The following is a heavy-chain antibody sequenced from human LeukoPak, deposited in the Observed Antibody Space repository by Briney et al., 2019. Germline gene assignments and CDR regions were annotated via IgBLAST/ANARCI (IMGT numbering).Heavy chain of an antibody. D-gene: IGHD2-2*01. Sequence: GGSLRLSCAASGFTFSDYYMSWVRQAPGKGLEWVSYVSSSGSTIYYADSVKGRFTISRDKAKNTLYMQMNSLRAEDTAVYYCARAXXSSTSCYEFDYWGQGTLVXVSS. V-gene: IGHV3-11*04. J-gene: IGHJ4*02. CDR3: ARAXXSSTSCYEFDY. CDR2: VSSSGSTI. CDR1: GFTFSDYY.